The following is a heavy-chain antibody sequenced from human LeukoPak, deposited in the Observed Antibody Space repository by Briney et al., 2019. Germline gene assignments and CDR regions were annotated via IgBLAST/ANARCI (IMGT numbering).Heavy chain of an antibody. D-gene: IGHD5-18*01. CDR1: GASIISSNW. CDR3: TRESGYRGWFDS. V-gene: IGHV4-4*02. Sequence: PSETLSLTCAVSGASIISSNWWSWVRQPPGKRLEWIGKIYQTESTEYNPSLQSRVTISIDKSKNQFSLKLNSVTAADTAVYFCTRESGYRGWFDSWGQGTLVAVSS. CDR2: IYQTEST. J-gene: IGHJ5*01.